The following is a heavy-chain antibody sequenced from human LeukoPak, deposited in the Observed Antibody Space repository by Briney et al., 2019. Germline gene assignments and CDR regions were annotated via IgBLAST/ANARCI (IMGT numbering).Heavy chain of an antibody. CDR2: IYYSGST. D-gene: IGHD1-26*01. V-gene: IGHV4-59*01. CDR1: GDSISSYY. Sequence: SETLSLTCTVSGDSISSYYWNWIRQPPGKGLEWIGYIYYSGSTNYNPSLKSRVTISVDTSKNQFSLKLSSVTAADTAVYYCARVLGRIYGMDVWGQGTTVTVSS. CDR3: ARVLGRIYGMDV. J-gene: IGHJ6*02.